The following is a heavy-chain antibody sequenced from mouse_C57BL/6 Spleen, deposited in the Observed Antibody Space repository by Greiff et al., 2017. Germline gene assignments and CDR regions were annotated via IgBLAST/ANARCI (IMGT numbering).Heavy chain of an antibody. Sequence: EVQLVESGGGLVQPKGSLKLSCAASGFSFNTYAMNWVRQAPGKGLEWVARIRSKSNNYEKYYAVSVKDRFTISRDDSESMLYLQMNNLKSEDTAMYYCVRLELTGPWFAYWGQGTLVTVSA. CDR2: IRSKSNNYEK. J-gene: IGHJ3*01. V-gene: IGHV10-1*01. CDR3: VRLELTGPWFAY. D-gene: IGHD4-1*01. CDR1: GFSFNTYA.